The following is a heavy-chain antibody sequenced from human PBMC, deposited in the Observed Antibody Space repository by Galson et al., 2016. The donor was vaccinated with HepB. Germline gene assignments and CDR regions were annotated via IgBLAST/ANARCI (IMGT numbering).Heavy chain of an antibody. J-gene: IGHJ3*01. Sequence: SLRLSCAASGFTFSSHAMHWVRQAPGKGLEWVAMSSYDGTNKYYGDPVKGRFTISRDNSRNTVYLQMNSLRPEDTAVYYCARDVHTSLIGSGWAFDLWGQGTRVTVSS. CDR2: SSYDGTNK. D-gene: IGHD3-9*01. CDR3: ARDVHTSLIGSGWAFDL. V-gene: IGHV3-30*04. CDR1: GFTFSSHA.